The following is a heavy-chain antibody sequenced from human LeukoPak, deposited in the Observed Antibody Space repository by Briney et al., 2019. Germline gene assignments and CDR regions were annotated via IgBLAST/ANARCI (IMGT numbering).Heavy chain of an antibody. J-gene: IGHJ6*03. V-gene: IGHV3-23*01. CDR3: AKDGVAATTGYYYMDV. D-gene: IGHD1-26*01. CDR1: GFTFSSYA. CDR2: ISGSGGST. Sequence: PGGSLRLSCAASGFTFSSYAMSWVRQPPGKRLEWVSAISGSGGSTYYADSVKGRFTISRDNSKNTLYLQMNSLSAEAAAVYYCAKDGVAATTGYYYMDVWGKGTTVTVSS.